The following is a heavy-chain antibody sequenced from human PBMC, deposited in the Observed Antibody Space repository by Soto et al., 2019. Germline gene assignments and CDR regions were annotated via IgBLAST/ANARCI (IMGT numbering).Heavy chain of an antibody. V-gene: IGHV1-2*02. Sequence: ASVKVSCKXSGYTFTGYYMHWVRQAPGQGLEWMGWINPNSGGTNYAQKFQGRVTMTRDTSISTAYMELSRLRSDDTAVYYCARIDCSSTSCHLFDYYYYYGMDVWGQGTTVTVSS. CDR1: GYTFTGYY. D-gene: IGHD2-2*01. CDR3: ARIDCSSTSCHLFDYYYYYGMDV. CDR2: INPNSGGT. J-gene: IGHJ6*02.